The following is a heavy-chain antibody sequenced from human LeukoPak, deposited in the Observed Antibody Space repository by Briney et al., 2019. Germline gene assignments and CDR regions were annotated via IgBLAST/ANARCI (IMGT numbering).Heavy chain of an antibody. V-gene: IGHV1-8*01. Sequence: ASVKVSCKASGYTFTSYDINWVRQATGQGLEWMGWMNPNSGNTGYAQKFQGRVTMTRNTSISTAYMELSSLRSEDTAVYYCARGSKNYDSSGHYYYYYMDVWGKGTTVTVSS. J-gene: IGHJ6*03. CDR3: ARGSKNYDSSGHYYYYYMDV. D-gene: IGHD3-22*01. CDR2: MNPNSGNT. CDR1: GYTFTSYD.